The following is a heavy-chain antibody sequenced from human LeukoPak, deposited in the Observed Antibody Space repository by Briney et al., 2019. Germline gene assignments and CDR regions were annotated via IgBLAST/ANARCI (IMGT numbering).Heavy chain of an antibody. CDR1: GFTFSSYA. J-gene: IGHJ5*02. CDR2: IYSGGST. D-gene: IGHD2-15*01. Sequence: GGSLRLSCAASGFTFSSYAMSWVRQAPGKGLEWVSVIYSGGSTYYADSVKGRFTISRDNSKNTLYLQMNSLRAEDTAVYYCARRVGYCSGGSCYSVGENWFDPWGQGTLVTVSS. V-gene: IGHV3-53*01. CDR3: ARRVGYCSGGSCYSVGENWFDP.